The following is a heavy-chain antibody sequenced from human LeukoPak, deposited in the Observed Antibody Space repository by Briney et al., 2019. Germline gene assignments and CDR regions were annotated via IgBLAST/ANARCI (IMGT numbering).Heavy chain of an antibody. V-gene: IGHV4-31*03. D-gene: IGHD3-9*01. CDR2: IYYSGST. Sequence: SETLSLTCTVSGGSISSGGYYWSWIRQHPGKGLEWIGYIYYSGSTYYNPSLKSRVTISVDTSKNQFSLKLSSATAADTAVYYCASLRYFDWSSFDYWGQGTLVTVSS. J-gene: IGHJ4*02. CDR3: ASLRYFDWSSFDY. CDR1: GGSISSGGYY.